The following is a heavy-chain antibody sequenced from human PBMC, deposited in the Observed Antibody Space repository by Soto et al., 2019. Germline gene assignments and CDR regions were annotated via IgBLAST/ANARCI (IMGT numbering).Heavy chain of an antibody. D-gene: IGHD6-13*01. CDR3: ATGSSVRGMNV. V-gene: IGHV3-11*06. J-gene: IGHJ6*02. CDR2: ISGTDPYM. Sequence: QVQLVESGGGLVKPGGSLRLSCAASGFTFSDYYMSWVRQAPGKGLEWVSYISGTDPYMKYADTVRGRFTISRDNAKNSLYLQMNSLRDDDTAVYYCATGSSVRGMNVCAKGPRSPSP. CDR1: GFTFSDYY.